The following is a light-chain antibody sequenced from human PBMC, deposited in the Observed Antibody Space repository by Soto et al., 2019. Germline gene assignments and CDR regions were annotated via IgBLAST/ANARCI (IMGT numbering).Light chain of an antibody. Sequence: EIVMTQSPATLSVSPGDRATLSCRASQSVGSNLAWYQQKPGQAPRLLIYGASTRVTGIPARFSGSGSGTEFTLSINSLQSEDFAVYFCQQYNNWPLTFGGGTKVDIK. V-gene: IGKV3-15*01. J-gene: IGKJ4*01. CDR2: GAS. CDR1: QSVGSN. CDR3: QQYNNWPLT.